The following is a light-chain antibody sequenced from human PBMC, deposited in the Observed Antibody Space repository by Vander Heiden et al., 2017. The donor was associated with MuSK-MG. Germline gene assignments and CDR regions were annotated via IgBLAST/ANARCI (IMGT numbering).Light chain of an antibody. CDR2: GNS. CDR1: SSNIGAGYD. CDR3: QSYDSSLSGNYV. J-gene: IGLJ1*01. Sequence: QSVLTQPPSVSGAPGQRVTISCPGSSSNIGAGYDAHWYQQLPGTAPNLLIFGNSNRPAGVPDRFSGSKSGTSASTAITGLQAEDEADDYCQSYDSSLSGNYVFGTGTKVTVL. V-gene: IGLV1-40*01.